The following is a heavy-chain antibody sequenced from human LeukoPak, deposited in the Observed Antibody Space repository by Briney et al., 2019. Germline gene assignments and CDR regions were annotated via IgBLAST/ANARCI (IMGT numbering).Heavy chain of an antibody. CDR3: ARDSGAAARDFDY. Sequence: GGSLRLSCAASGFTFSSYAMHWVRQAPGKGLEWVAVISYDGSNKYYADSVKGRFTISRDNSKNTLYLQMNSLRAEDTAVYYCARDSGAAARDFDYWGQGTLVTVSS. D-gene: IGHD6-13*01. V-gene: IGHV3-30-3*01. CDR2: ISYDGSNK. CDR1: GFTFSSYA. J-gene: IGHJ4*02.